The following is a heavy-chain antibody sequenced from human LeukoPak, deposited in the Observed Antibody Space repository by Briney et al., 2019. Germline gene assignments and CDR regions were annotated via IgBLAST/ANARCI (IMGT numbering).Heavy chain of an antibody. D-gene: IGHD6-19*01. J-gene: IGHJ4*02. CDR3: AKEYDSGWTSFDY. V-gene: IGHV3-30*18. CDR1: GFTFSGYG. Sequence: GGSLRLSCPASGFTFSGYGMHWVRQAPGKGLERLAVISDIGSQKSYADSVKGRFTISRDNSKNTLFLQMNSLRPEDTAVYYCAKEYDSGWTSFDYWGRGTVVTVSS. CDR2: ISDIGSQK.